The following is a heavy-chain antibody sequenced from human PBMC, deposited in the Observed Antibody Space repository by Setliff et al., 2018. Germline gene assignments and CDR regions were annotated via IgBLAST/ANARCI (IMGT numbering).Heavy chain of an antibody. J-gene: IGHJ3*02. CDR3: TRTPVVVTLRNAFDI. CDR2: INYLGNT. D-gene: IGHD2-21*02. V-gene: IGHV4-34*01. Sequence: PSETLSLTCAVYGGSFSDSYWSWIRQPPGKGLEWIGDINYLGNTNYNPSLKTRVTISVDTSKNQFSLKLVSMTAADTAVYYCTRTPVVVTLRNAFDIWGQGTMVTVSS. CDR1: GGSFSDSY.